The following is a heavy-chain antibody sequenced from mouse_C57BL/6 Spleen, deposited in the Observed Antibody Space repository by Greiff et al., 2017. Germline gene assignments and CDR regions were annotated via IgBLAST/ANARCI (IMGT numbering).Heavy chain of an antibody. J-gene: IGHJ2*01. CDR3: AREGRASYFDY. CDR1: GYAFSSSW. D-gene: IGHD3-3*01. V-gene: IGHV1-82*01. CDR2: IYPGDGDT. Sequence: VKLMESGPELVKPGASVKISCKASGYAFSSSWMNWVKQRPGKGLEWIGRIYPGDGDTNYNGKFKGKATLTADKSSSTAYMQLSSLTSEDSAVYFCAREGRASYFDYWGQGTTLTVSS.